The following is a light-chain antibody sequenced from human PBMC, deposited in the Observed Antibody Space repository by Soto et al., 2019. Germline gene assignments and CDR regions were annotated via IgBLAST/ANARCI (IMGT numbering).Light chain of an antibody. CDR1: QSVSSSY. V-gene: IGKV3-20*01. J-gene: IGKJ5*01. CDR2: GAS. CDR3: QQLHSYPIT. Sequence: EIVLTQSPGTLSLSPGERATLSCRASQSVSSSYLAWYQQKPGQAPRLLIYGASSRATGIPDRFSGSGSGTDFTLTISSLQPEDFATYSCQQLHSYPITFGQGTRLEIK.